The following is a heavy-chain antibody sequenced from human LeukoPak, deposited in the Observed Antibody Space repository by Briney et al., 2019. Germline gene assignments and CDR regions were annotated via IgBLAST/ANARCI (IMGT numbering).Heavy chain of an antibody. D-gene: IGHD3-3*01. CDR1: GGSISSYY. J-gene: IGHJ3*02. CDR2: IYTSGST. V-gene: IGHV4-4*07. CDR3: ARDRPFWSGIQDAFDI. Sequence: SETLSLTCTVSGGSISSYYWSWIRQPAGMGLEWIGRIYTSGSTNYNPSLKSRVTMSVDTSKNQFSLKLSSVTAADTAVYYCARDRPFWSGIQDAFDIWGQGTMVTVSS.